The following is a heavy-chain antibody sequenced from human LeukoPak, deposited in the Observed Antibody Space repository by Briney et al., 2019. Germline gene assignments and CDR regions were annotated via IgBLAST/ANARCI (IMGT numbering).Heavy chain of an antibody. CDR1: GFTFSSYS. CDR3: ARITVTTTGGAFDI. CDR2: ISSSSTI. D-gene: IGHD4-17*01. Sequence: AGGSLRLSCAASGFTFSSYSMNWVRQAPGKGLEWVSYISSSSTIYYADSVKGRFTISRDNAKNSLYLQMNSLRAEDTAVYYCARITVTTTGGAFDIWGQGTMVTVSS. J-gene: IGHJ3*02. V-gene: IGHV3-48*01.